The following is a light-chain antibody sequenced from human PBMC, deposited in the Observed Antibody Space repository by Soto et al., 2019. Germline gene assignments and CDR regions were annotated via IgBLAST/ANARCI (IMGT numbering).Light chain of an antibody. Sequence: QSALTQPASVSVSPGQSITISCTGASSDVGGYNYVSWYQHHPGKAPKLMIYEVTTRTSVISNRFSGSKSGNTASLTISGLQSEVDGDYCCNSYTSNTPFPWGFGTGTKLTVL. V-gene: IGLV2-14*01. CDR3: NSYTSNTPFPWG. J-gene: IGLJ1*01. CDR2: EVT. CDR1: SSDVGGYNY.